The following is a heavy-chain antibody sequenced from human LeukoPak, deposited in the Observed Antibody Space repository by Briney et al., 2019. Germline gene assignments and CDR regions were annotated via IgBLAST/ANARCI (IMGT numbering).Heavy chain of an antibody. CDR2: ISAYGNT. V-gene: IGHV1-18*01. D-gene: IGHD3-10*01. CDR1: GYTFTIYG. CDR3: ARDSVDGSGTYYNDSPDY. Sequence: GASVKVSCKTSGYTFTIYGISWVRQAPGQGLEWMGLISAYGNTNYAQNLRGRVTMTTDTSTSTAYMGLRSLRSDDTAVYYCARDSVDGSGTYYNDSPDYWGQGTLVTVSS. J-gene: IGHJ4*02.